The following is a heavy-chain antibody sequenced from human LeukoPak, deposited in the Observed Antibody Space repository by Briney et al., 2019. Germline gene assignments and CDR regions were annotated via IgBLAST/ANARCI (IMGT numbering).Heavy chain of an antibody. D-gene: IGHD3-22*01. CDR2: ISTTGSTT. V-gene: IGHV3-64*01. J-gene: IGHJ2*01. CDR3: ERYAYYNDGSGYPAINWYFDL. Sequence: GESLTLSCAASGFTFSSHGMHWVRQAPGKGLEYVSAISTTGSTTYYAHSVKGRFTISRDNSKNTLYLQMGSVRPEDMAVYYCERYAYYNDGSGYPAINWYFDLWGPGTLVIVSS. CDR1: GFTFSSHG.